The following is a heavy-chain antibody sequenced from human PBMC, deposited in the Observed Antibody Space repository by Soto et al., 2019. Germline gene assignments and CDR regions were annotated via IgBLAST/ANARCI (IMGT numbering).Heavy chain of an antibody. CDR2: IDSSGTDS. V-gene: IGHV3-74*01. Sequence: EVPLVESGGGLVQPGGSLRLSCAASGFTLSGRSMHWVRQAPGKGLVYVSGIDSSGTDSSYADSVKGRFTSSRDNAKNMLFLQMNSLRVEDTAVYYCARGWFGPDVWGKGTTVTVSS. CDR1: GFTLSGRS. J-gene: IGHJ6*04. D-gene: IGHD3-10*01. CDR3: ARGWFGPDV.